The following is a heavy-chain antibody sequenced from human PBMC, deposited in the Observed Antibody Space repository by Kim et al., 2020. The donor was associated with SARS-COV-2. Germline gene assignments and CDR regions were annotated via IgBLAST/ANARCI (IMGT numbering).Heavy chain of an antibody. D-gene: IGHD2-21*02. V-gene: IGHV3-23*01. CDR2: RGGST. Sequence: RGGSTYYADSVKGRFTISRDNSKNTLYLQMNSLRAEDTAVYYCAKEMTANWGQGTLVTVSS. CDR3: AKEMTAN. J-gene: IGHJ4*02.